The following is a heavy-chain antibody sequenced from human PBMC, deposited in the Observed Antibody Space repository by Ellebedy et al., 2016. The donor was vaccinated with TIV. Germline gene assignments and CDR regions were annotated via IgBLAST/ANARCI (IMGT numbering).Heavy chain of an antibody. CDR1: GFSFRSYW. Sequence: GSLRLSCAAYGFSFRSYWMSWIRQPPGKGLEWIGYIYYSGSTNYNPSLKSRVTISVDTSKNQFSLRLSSVTAADTAVYYCARRLAAGDLGAFDVWGQGTMVPVSS. V-gene: IGHV4-59*08. CDR3: ARRLAAGDLGAFDV. D-gene: IGHD6-25*01. CDR2: IYYSGST. J-gene: IGHJ3*01.